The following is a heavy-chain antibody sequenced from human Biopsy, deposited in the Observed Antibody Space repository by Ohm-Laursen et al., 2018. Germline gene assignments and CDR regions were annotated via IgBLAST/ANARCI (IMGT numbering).Heavy chain of an antibody. Sequence: SDTLSLTCTVTDGSISNIINYWGWIRQPLGKGLEWLGSIYHNGVTDCNLSLKSRAPISEDTSNNQFSLKLSSLTAADTAVYYCARHSFGSGRDFWGQGTLVTVSS. J-gene: IGHJ4*02. CDR3: ARHSFGSGRDF. D-gene: IGHD3-10*01. CDR2: IYHNGVT. V-gene: IGHV4-39*01. CDR1: DGSISNIINY.